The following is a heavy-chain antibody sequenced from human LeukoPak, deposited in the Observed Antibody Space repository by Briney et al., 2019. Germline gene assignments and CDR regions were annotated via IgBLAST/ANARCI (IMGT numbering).Heavy chain of an antibody. CDR2: ISYDGSNK. Sequence: GGSLRLSCAASGFTFSSYGMHWVRQAPGKGLGWVAVISYDGSNKYYADSVKGRFTISRDNSKNTLYLQMNSLRAEGTAVYYCAKSDTSDYGGNYYYGMDVWGQGTTVTVSS. CDR3: AKSDTSDYGGNYYYGMDV. CDR1: GFTFSSYG. D-gene: IGHD4-23*01. J-gene: IGHJ6*02. V-gene: IGHV3-30*18.